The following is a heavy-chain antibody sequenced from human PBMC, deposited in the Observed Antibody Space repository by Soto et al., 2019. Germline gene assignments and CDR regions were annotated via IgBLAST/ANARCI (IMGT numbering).Heavy chain of an antibody. CDR1: GFTFSSYG. V-gene: IGHV3-33*01. Sequence: GGSLRLSCAASGFTFSSYGMHWVRQAPGKGLEWVAVIWYDGSNKYYADSVKGRFTISRDNSKNTLYLQMNSLGAEDTAVYYCARDPRRGYYYDSSGHPPPPSMDVWGQGTTVTVSS. J-gene: IGHJ6*02. D-gene: IGHD3-22*01. CDR3: ARDPRRGYYYDSSGHPPPPSMDV. CDR2: IWYDGSNK.